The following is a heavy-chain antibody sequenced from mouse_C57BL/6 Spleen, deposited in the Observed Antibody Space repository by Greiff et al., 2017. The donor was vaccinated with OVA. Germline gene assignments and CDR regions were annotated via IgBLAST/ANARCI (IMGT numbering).Heavy chain of an antibody. D-gene: IGHD2-5*01. CDR2: INPSNGGT. Sequence: QVQLQQPGTELVKPGASVKLSCKASGYTFTSYWMHWVKQRPGQGLEWIGNINPSNGGTNYNEKFKSKATLTVDKSSSTAYMQLSSLTSEDSAVYYCARSAYSNYDWYFDVWGTGTTVTVSS. CDR3: ARSAYSNYDWYFDV. CDR1: GYTFTSYW. V-gene: IGHV1-53*01. J-gene: IGHJ1*03.